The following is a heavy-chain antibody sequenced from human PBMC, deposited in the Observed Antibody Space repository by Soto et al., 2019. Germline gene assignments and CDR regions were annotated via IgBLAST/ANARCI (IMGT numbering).Heavy chain of an antibody. D-gene: IGHD2-21*01. CDR1: GGSFISYS. J-gene: IGHJ6*03. CDR2: IIPIQGTA. V-gene: IGHV1-69*08. CDR3: AKSLLFVDHADMDV. Sequence: QVQLVQSGAEVKKPGSSVKVSCEASGGSFISYSFTWVRQAPGQGLEWMGRIIPIQGTASYALKFQDRVTITADRSTETVYMELRSLRPEDTALYFCAKSLLFVDHADMDVWGKGTTVTVSS.